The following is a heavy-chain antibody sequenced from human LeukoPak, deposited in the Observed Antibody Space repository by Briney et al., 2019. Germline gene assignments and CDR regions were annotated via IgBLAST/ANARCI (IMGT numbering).Heavy chain of an antibody. Sequence: GSLRLSCAASKFTFSNYTLTWVRQSPGKGLEWIAEINHRGDTNYNPSVKSRVTISVDTSKNQFSLKVTSLTAADTAVYYCARGPTISETGYFDYWGQGTLVTVSS. CDR1: KFTFSNYT. CDR2: INHRGDT. D-gene: IGHD1-1*01. V-gene: IGHV4-34*01. J-gene: IGHJ4*03. CDR3: ARGPTISETGYFDY.